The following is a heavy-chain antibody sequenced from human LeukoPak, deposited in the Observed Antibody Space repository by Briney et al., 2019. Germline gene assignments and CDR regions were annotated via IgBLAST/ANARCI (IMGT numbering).Heavy chain of an antibody. V-gene: IGHV3-30*18. J-gene: IGHJ5*02. CDR3: AKDAFWPVGFDP. Sequence: PGGSLRLSCAASGFTFSDYYMSWIRQAPGKGLDWVAVIAYDGTNEYYADSVKGRYTISRDNSKNTLYLQMNSLRTEDTAVYYCAKDAFWPVGFDPWGQGTLVTVSS. CDR2: IAYDGTNE. D-gene: IGHD3-3*02. CDR1: GFTFSDYY.